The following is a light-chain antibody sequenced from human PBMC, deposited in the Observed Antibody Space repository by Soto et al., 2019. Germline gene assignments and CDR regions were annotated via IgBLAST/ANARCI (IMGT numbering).Light chain of an antibody. CDR1: QSISSD. Sequence: EIVMTQSPATLSVSPGESATLSCRASQSISSDLAWYQQKPGQSPRLLIYDASTRATGIPARFSGSGSGTEFTLTIDSLQSDDFALYFCQQYKKWPPYTFVQGTKLEIK. V-gene: IGKV3-15*01. CDR2: DAS. J-gene: IGKJ2*01. CDR3: QQYKKWPPYT.